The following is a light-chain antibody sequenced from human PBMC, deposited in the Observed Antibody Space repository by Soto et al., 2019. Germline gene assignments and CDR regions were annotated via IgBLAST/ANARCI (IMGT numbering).Light chain of an antibody. CDR3: TSYAGSNNFCV. CDR1: SSDVGGYNY. CDR2: EVT. J-gene: IGLJ1*01. Sequence: SSLTQPPSASGSPGQSVTISCTGTSSDVGGYNYVSWYQQHPGKAPKLMIYEVTKRPSGVPDRFSGSKSGNTASLTVSGLQPEDEADYYCTSYAGSNNFCVFGTGTKVTVL. V-gene: IGLV2-8*01.